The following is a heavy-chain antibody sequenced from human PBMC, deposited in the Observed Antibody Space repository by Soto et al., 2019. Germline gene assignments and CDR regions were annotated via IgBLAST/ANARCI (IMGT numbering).Heavy chain of an antibody. CDR3: ARLGDCRGGSCYPNWFDP. D-gene: IGHD2-15*01. V-gene: IGHV4-30-2*01. J-gene: IGHJ5*02. CDR1: GGSISSGGYS. Sequence: SETLSLTCAVAGGSISSGGYSWSWIRQPPGKGLEWIGYIFQTGSTYYNPSLKSRVTISLDRSKNQFSLTLNSGTAADTAIYYCARLGDCRGGSCYPNWFDPWGQGTLVTVSS. CDR2: IFQTGST.